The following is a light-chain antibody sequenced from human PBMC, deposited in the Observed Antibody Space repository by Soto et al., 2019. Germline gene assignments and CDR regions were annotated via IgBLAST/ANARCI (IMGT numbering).Light chain of an antibody. V-gene: IGKV3-15*01. CDR2: DAS. Sequence: DIVMTQSPATLSVSPGERATLSCRASQSVSSNLAWYQQKPGQAPRLLIYDASTRATGIPARFSGSGSGTELTLTISSLQSEDFEVYYCQQYNKWPQTFGQGTKVEIK. CDR1: QSVSSN. CDR3: QQYNKWPQT. J-gene: IGKJ1*01.